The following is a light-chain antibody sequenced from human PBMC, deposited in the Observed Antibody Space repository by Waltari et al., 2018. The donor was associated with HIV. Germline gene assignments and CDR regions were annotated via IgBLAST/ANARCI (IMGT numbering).Light chain of an antibody. V-gene: IGKV1-5*03. CDR1: QTINTW. CDR3: QQYSSYWT. Sequence: DIQMAQSPSNLSASVGDRVTITCRASQTINTWLAWYHQKPGGAPQLLVCKASTLENGVPSRFSGSGSGTEFTLTISRLQPDDVGFYYCQQYSSYWTYGQGTKVQVK. CDR2: KAS. J-gene: IGKJ1*01.